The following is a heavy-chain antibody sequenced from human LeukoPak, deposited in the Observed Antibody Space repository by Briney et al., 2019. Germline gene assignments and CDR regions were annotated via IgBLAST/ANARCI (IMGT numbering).Heavy chain of an antibody. D-gene: IGHD1-1*01. J-gene: IGHJ4*02. V-gene: IGHV3-74*01. CDR2: ISQDGIST. CDR1: GVPFSRSW. CDR3: ARNHMAPNNDYLFDS. Sequence: GGSLRLSCTMSGVPFSRSWMHWVRQTPAGGLMWVSRISQDGISTSYADSVKGRFTISRDNAKNTLYLQMSSLRAEDTAVYYCARNHMAPNNDYLFDSWGQGTLVTVSS.